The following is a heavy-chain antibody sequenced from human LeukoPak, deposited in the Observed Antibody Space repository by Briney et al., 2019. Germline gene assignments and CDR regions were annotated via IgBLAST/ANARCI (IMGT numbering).Heavy chain of an antibody. CDR2: INHSGST. CDR1: GGSFSGYY. V-gene: IGHV4-34*01. CDR3: AASLWFGESVFDP. Sequence: SETLSLTCAVYGGSFSGYYWSWIRQPPGKGPEWIGEINHSGSTNYNPSLKSRVTISVDTSKNQFSLKLSSVTAADTAVYYCAASLWFGESVFDPWGQGTLVTVSS. D-gene: IGHD3-10*01. J-gene: IGHJ5*02.